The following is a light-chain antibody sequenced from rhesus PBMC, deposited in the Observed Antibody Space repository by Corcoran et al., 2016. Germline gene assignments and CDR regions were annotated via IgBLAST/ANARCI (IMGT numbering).Light chain of an antibody. J-gene: IGKJ4*01. CDR2: AAS. CDR1: QGISSW. V-gene: IGKV1-33*02. CDR3: QQHNSYPPT. Sequence: DIQMTQSPSSLSASVGDRVTITCQASQGISSWLAWYQQKPGKAPKLLIYAASSLQSGVPSRVSGSGTGTDFTLTISSRQPGEFATYYCQQHNSYPPTFGGGTKVEIK.